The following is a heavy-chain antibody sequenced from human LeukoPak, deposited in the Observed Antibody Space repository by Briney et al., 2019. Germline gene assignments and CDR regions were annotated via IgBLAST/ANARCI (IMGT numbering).Heavy chain of an antibody. CDR3: ARVDRYHFYLDV. CDR1: GGTFRTYS. J-gene: IGHJ6*03. Sequence: SVKVSRKASGGTFRTYSVTWVRQAPGQGLEWMGGIIPIFGTPNYAQKFQGRVKVTTDDATGTAYMELSSLMSEDTAIYYCARVDRYHFYLDVWGEGTPVTVSS. V-gene: IGHV1-69*05. CDR2: IIPIFGTP.